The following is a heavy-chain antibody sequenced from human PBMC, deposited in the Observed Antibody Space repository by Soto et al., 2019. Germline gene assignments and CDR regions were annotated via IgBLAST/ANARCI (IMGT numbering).Heavy chain of an antibody. CDR1: GFTFNNYG. D-gene: IGHD2-2*01. V-gene: IGHV3-30*18. CDR3: AKQLGYCSSTSCRDYYYGMDV. J-gene: IGHJ6*02. CDR2: ISYDGSNK. Sequence: GGSLRLSCAASGFTFNNYGMHWVRQAPGKGLEWVAVISYDGSNKYYADSVKGRLTISRDNSKNTLYLRMSSLKAEDTAVYYCAKQLGYCSSTSCRDYYYGMDVWGQGTTVTVSS.